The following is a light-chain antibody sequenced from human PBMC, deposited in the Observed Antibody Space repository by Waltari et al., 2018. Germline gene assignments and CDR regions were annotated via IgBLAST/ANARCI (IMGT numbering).Light chain of an antibody. J-gene: IGKJ1*01. Sequence: EIVMTQSPATLSVSPGERATLSCRASQSVSSNLAWYQRKPGQAPRLLIYGASTRATGIPGRFSGSGSGTEFTLTISSLQSEDFAVYYCKQYNNWPRNSWTFGQGTKVEIK. V-gene: IGKV3-15*01. CDR1: QSVSSN. CDR3: KQYNNWPRNSWT. CDR2: GAS.